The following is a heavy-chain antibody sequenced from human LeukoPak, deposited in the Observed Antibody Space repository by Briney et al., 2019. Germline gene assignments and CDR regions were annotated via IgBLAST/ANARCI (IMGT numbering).Heavy chain of an antibody. CDR2: IYYSGST. V-gene: IGHV4-30-4*08. J-gene: IGHJ4*02. CDR1: GGSIRSNNYY. CDR3: ARESKTAAYDFWSGEHGDY. D-gene: IGHD3-3*01. Sequence: SQTLSLTCTVSGGSIRSNNYYWSWIRQPPGKGLEWIVYIYYSGSTYYNPSLKSRVTISVDTSKNQFSLKLSSVTAADTAVYYCARESKTAAYDFWSGEHGDYWGQGTLVTVSS.